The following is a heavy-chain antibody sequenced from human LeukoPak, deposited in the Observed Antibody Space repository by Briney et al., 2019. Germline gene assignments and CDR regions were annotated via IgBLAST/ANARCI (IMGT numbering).Heavy chain of an antibody. CDR2: IWYDGSNK. J-gene: IGHJ1*01. CDR3: ARSNSSSWYGEEYFQH. D-gene: IGHD6-13*01. Sequence: PGRSLRLSCAASGFTFSSYGMHWVRQAPGKGLEWVAVIWYDGSNKYYADSVKGRFTISRDNSKNTLYLQMNSLRAEDTAVYYCARSNSSSWYGEEYFQHWGQGTLVTVSS. CDR1: GFTFSSYG. V-gene: IGHV3-33*01.